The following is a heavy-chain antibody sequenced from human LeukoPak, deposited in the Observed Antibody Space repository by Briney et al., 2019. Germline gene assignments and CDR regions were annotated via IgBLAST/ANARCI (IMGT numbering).Heavy chain of an antibody. J-gene: IGHJ4*02. CDR2: FDPEDGET. CDR1: GYTLTELS. V-gene: IGHV1-24*01. Sequence: VASVKVSCKVSGYTLTELSMHWVRQAPGKGLEWMGGFDPEDGETIYAQKFQGRVTMTRDTSISTAYMELSRLRSDDTAVYYCARASSIAARWYYFDYWGQGTLVTVSS. D-gene: IGHD6-6*01. CDR3: ARASSIAARWYYFDY.